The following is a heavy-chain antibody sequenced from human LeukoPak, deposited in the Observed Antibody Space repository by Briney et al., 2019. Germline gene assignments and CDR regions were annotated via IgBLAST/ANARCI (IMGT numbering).Heavy chain of an antibody. Sequence: SETLSLTCIVSGGSISGYNWGWIRQPPGKGLEWIGYISYSGTTNYNPSLKSRVTMSADKSKNQFSLRLRSVTAADTAVYYCARGRWGDYWGQGTLVTVSS. CDR1: GGSISGYN. V-gene: IGHV4-59*08. J-gene: IGHJ4*02. D-gene: IGHD3-16*01. CDR2: ISYSGTT. CDR3: ARGRWGDY.